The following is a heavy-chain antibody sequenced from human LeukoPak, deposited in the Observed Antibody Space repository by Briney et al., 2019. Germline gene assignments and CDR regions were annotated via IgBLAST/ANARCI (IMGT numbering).Heavy chain of an antibody. CDR2: IYYSGST. Sequence: SETLSLTCTVSGGSISSSYWSWIRQPPGKGLEWIGYIYYSGSTNYNPSLKSRVTISVDTSKNQFSLKLSSVTAADTAVYYCARDLGYCSSISCYAWFDPWGQETLVTVSS. V-gene: IGHV4-59*01. D-gene: IGHD2-2*01. CDR1: GGSISSSY. J-gene: IGHJ5*02. CDR3: ARDLGYCSSISCYAWFDP.